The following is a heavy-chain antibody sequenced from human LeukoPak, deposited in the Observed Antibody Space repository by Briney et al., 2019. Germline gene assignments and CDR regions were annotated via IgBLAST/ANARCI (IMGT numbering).Heavy chain of an antibody. V-gene: IGHV3-21*01. D-gene: IGHD3-10*01. CDR3: ARGLTMVRGVIIAPMDV. J-gene: IGHJ6*02. CDR2: ISSSSSSYI. Sequence: GGSLRLSCAASGFTFSSYSMNWVRQAPGKGLEWVSSISSSSSSYIYYADSVKGRFTISRDNAKNSLYLRMNSLRAEDTAVYYCARGLTMVRGVIIAPMDVWGQGTTVTVSS. CDR1: GFTFSSYS.